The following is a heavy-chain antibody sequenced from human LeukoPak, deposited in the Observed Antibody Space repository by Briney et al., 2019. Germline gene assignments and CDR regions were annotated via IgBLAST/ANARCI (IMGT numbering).Heavy chain of an antibody. D-gene: IGHD6-19*01. CDR3: ARDQYSSNWYVHH. CDR2: ISSVGST. V-gene: IGHV3-53*01. Sequence: GGSLRLSCAASGFTVSSNCMSWVRQAPGKGLEWVSLISSVGSTYYADSVKGRFTISRDNSKSTLYLQMNSLRAEDTAVYYCARDQYSSNWYVHHWGQGTLVTVS. CDR1: GFTVSSNC. J-gene: IGHJ1*01.